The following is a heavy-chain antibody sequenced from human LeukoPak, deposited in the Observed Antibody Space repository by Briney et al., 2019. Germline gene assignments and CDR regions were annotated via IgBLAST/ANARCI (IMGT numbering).Heavy chain of an antibody. CDR2: IRYDGSNK. J-gene: IGHJ4*02. D-gene: IGHD2-2*01. CDR3: AKDGMRLVVVPAAMRTLLDY. V-gene: IGHV3-30*02. CDR1: GFTFSSYG. Sequence: GGFLRLSCAASGFTFSSYGMHWVRQAPGKGLEWVAFIRYDGSNKYYADSVKGRFTISRDNSKNTLYLQMNSLRAEDTAVYYCAKDGMRLVVVPAAMRTLLDYWGQGTLVTVSS.